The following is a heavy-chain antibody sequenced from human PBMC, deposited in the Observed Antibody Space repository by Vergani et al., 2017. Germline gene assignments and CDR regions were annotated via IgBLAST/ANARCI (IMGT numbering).Heavy chain of an antibody. CDR3: ASRDITIFGVVIIRGYYYYGMDV. CDR2: IIPIFCTA. Sequence: QVQLVQSGAEVKKPGSSVKVSCKASGGTFSSYAISWVRQAPGQGLEWMGGIIPIFCTANYAQKFQGRVTITADESTSTAYMELSSLRSEDTAVYYCASRDITIFGVVIIRGYYYYGMDVWGQ. V-gene: IGHV1-69*01. CDR1: GGTFSSYA. J-gene: IGHJ6*02. D-gene: IGHD3-3*01.